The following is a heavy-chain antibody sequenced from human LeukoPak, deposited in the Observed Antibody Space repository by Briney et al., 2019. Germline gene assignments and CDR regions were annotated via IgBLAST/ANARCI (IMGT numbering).Heavy chain of an antibody. J-gene: IGHJ4*02. CDR1: GFTFNNYA. CDR2: ISGSGDST. CDR3: AKQGSSSGTYRAPFDY. D-gene: IGHD1-26*01. Sequence: GGSLRLSCAASGFTFNNYAMSWVRQAPGKGLEWVSAISGSGDSTYYADSVKGRFTISRDNSKNTLYLQVNSLRAEDTAVYYCAKQGSSSGTYRAPFDYWGQGTLVTVSS. V-gene: IGHV3-23*01.